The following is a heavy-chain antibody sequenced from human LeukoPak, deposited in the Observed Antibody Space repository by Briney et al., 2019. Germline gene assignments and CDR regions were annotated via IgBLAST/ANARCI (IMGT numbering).Heavy chain of an antibody. Sequence: GGSLRLSCAASGFTVSSNYMSWVRQAPGKGLEWVSVIYSGGSTYYADSVKGRFTISRDNSKNTLYLQMNSLRAEDTAVYYCARVAPEYYYDSSGILDAFDIWGQGTMVTVSS. CDR2: IYSGGST. CDR3: ARVAPEYYYDSSGILDAFDI. J-gene: IGHJ3*02. CDR1: GFTVSSNY. D-gene: IGHD3-22*01. V-gene: IGHV3-66*01.